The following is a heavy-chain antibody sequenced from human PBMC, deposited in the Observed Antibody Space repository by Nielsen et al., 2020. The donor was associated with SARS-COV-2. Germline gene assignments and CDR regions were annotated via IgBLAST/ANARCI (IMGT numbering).Heavy chain of an antibody. CDR2: IKQDASEK. V-gene: IGHV3-7*01. D-gene: IGHD6-19*01. CDR1: GFTFGSYW. Sequence: GGSLRLSCAASGFTFGSYWMSWVRQTPGKGLEWVANIKQDASEKYYLDSVKGRFTVSRDNAENSLSLQMNSLRAEDTAVYYCARESVTGTDAFDIWGQGTVVTVSS. CDR3: ARESVTGTDAFDI. J-gene: IGHJ3*02.